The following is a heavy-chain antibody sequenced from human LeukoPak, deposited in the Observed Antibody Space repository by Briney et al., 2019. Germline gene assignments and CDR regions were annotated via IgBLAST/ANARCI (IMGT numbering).Heavy chain of an antibody. V-gene: IGHV3-48*02. D-gene: IGHD1-26*01. Sequence: GGSLRLSCAASGFTFSSYSMNWVRQAPGKGLEWVSYISSSSSTIYYTDSVKGRFTISRDNAKNSLYLQMNSLRDEDTAVYYSARVRWELLAAFDIWGQGTMVTVSS. J-gene: IGHJ3*02. CDR3: ARVRWELLAAFDI. CDR2: ISSSSSTI. CDR1: GFTFSSYS.